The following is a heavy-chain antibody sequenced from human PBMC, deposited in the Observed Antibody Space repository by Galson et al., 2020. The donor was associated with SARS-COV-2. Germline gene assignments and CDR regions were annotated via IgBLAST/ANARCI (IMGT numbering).Heavy chain of an antibody. Sequence: AESLRLTCAASGFTFSDYGISWVRHLQAPGLEWVSAINRNGGSTAYADSVKGRFTISRDNAKNSLSLRMNSLRAEDTALYYCAKVYGMATAQDAFDIWGRGTMVTVSS. D-gene: IGHD1-1*01. CDR1: GFTFSDYG. CDR2: INRNGGST. J-gene: IGHJ3*02. CDR3: AKVYGMATAQDAFDI. V-gene: IGHV3-20*04.